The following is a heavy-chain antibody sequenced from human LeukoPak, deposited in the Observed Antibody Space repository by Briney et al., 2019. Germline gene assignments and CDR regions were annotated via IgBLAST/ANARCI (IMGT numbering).Heavy chain of an antibody. CDR2: INPNSGGT. V-gene: IGHV1-2*02. Sequence: ASVKVSCNASGYTFTGYFIHWVRQAPGQGLAWMGWINPNSGGTNYAQKFQGRVTITRDTSISTAYMELSRLRSDDTAVYYCARSITIFGVVTPGGGYWGQGTLVTVSS. CDR3: ARSITIFGVVTPGGGY. CDR1: GYTFTGYF. D-gene: IGHD3-3*01. J-gene: IGHJ4*02.